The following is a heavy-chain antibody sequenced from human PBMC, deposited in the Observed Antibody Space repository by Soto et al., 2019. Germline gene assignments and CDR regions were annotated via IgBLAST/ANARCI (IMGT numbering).Heavy chain of an antibody. Sequence: PSETLSLTCTVSGGSISSYYWSWIRQPPGKGLEWIGYIYYSGSTNYNPSLKSRVTISVDTSKNQFSLKLSSVTAADTAVYYCARDGKRGVAFDICGQGTMVTVS. D-gene: IGHD1-26*01. CDR2: IYYSGST. CDR1: GGSISSYY. J-gene: IGHJ3*02. CDR3: ARDGKRGVAFDI. V-gene: IGHV4-59*01.